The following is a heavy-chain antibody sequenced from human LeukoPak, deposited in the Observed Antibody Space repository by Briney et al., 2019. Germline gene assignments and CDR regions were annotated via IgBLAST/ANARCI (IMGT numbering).Heavy chain of an antibody. CDR3: ARAGGGRAVAGTLFDY. CDR1: GGSISSYY. J-gene: IGHJ4*02. Sequence: SETLSLTCTVSGGSISSYYWSWIRQPPGKGLEWIGYIYYGGSTNYNPSLKSRVTISVDTSKNQFSLKLSSVTAADTAVYYCARAGGGRAVAGTLFDYWGQGTLVTVSS. D-gene: IGHD6-19*01. V-gene: IGHV4-59*01. CDR2: IYYGGST.